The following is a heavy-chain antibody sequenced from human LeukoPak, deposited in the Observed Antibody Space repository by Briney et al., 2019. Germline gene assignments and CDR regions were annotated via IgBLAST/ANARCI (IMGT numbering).Heavy chain of an antibody. Sequence: GGSLRLSCAASGFTFSSYAMHWVRQAPGKGLEWVAFIRSDGSNKSYADSVKGRFTISRDNSKNTLYLQMNSLRAEDTAVYYCVPTSSAAGLYYFDYWGQGTLVTVSS. CDR3: VPTSSAAGLYYFDY. D-gene: IGHD6-19*01. J-gene: IGHJ4*02. CDR2: IRSDGSNK. CDR1: GFTFSSYA. V-gene: IGHV3-30*02.